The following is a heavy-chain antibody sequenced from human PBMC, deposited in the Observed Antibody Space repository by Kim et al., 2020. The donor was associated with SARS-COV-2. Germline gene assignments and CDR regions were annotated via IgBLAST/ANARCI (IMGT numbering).Heavy chain of an antibody. D-gene: IGHD2-2*01. CDR1: GFTFSSYS. CDR2: ISSSSSTI. V-gene: IGHV3-48*02. J-gene: IGHJ6*02. CDR3: ARANFGVVVVPAAIYGMDV. Sequence: GGSLRLSCAASGFTFSSYSMNWVRQAPGKGLEWVSYISSSSSTIYYADSVKGRFTISRDNAKNSLYLQMNSLRDEDTAVYYCARANFGVVVVPAAIYGMDVWGQGTTVTVSS.